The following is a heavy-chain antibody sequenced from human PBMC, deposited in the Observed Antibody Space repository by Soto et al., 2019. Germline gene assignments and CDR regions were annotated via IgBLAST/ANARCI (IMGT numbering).Heavy chain of an antibody. CDR2: IYYSGST. CDR1: GGSISSGGYY. J-gene: IGHJ4*02. D-gene: IGHD5-12*01. Sequence: SSETLSLTCTVSGGSISSGGYYWSWIRQHPGKGLEWIGYIYYSGSTYYNPSLKSRVTISVDTSKNQFSLKLSSVTAADTAVYYCARGEMATISYFDYWGQGTLVTVSS. CDR3: ARGEMATISYFDY. V-gene: IGHV4-31*03.